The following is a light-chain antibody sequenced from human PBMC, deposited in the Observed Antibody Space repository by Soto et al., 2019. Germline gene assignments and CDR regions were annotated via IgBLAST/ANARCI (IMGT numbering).Light chain of an antibody. Sequence: QPASVSGSPGQSITISCTGTSSDVGGYNYVSWYQQHPGKAPKLMIYDVSNRPSGVSYRFSGSKSGNTASLTISGLQAEDEADYYCSSYTSSSTLYVFGTGTKLTVL. CDR1: SSDVGGYNY. J-gene: IGLJ1*01. V-gene: IGLV2-14*03. CDR2: DVS. CDR3: SSYTSSSTLYV.